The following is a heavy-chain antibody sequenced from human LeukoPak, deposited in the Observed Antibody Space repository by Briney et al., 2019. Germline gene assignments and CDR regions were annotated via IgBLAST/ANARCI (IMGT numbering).Heavy chain of an antibody. CDR3: ARIRDGYNLDAFDV. Sequence: SETLSLTCTVSGGSIGTYYWSWIRQPPGKGLEWIGYIYYRGGTIYNPSLKSRVTISVDTSKNQFSLELSPVTAADTAVYFCARIRDGYNLDAFDVWGQGTMFTVSS. D-gene: IGHD5-24*01. J-gene: IGHJ3*01. CDR2: IYYRGGT. V-gene: IGHV4-59*01. CDR1: GGSIGTYY.